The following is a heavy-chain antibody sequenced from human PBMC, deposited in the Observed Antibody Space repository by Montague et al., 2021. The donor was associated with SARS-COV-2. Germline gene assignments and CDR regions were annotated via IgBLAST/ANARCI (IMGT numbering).Heavy chain of an antibody. Sequence: SETLSLTCSVSGHSIFSSDWWTWVRQPPGKVLLWIGELYHSGSTTYNPSLKSRVTISVNKSKNQFSLTLTSLTAADTAVYYCARAQKTISGMLIPPYYFDFWGQGTLVTVSS. V-gene: IGHV4-4*02. CDR3: ARAQKTISGMLIPPYYFDF. D-gene: IGHD3-3*01. J-gene: IGHJ4*02. CDR2: LYHSGST. CDR1: GHSIFSSDW.